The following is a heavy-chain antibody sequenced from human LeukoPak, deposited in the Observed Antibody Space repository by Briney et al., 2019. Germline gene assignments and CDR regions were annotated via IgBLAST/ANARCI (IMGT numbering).Heavy chain of an antibody. D-gene: IGHD1-26*01. J-gene: IGHJ3*02. V-gene: IGHV3-15*01. CDR3: AKVGSGTYYTSRGAFDI. CDR2: IKGKPEGGTT. Sequence: GGSLRLSCAASGFTFSNAWISWVREAPGKGLEWGGRIKGKPEGGTTDYAAPVKGRFTISRDDSKTTLYLQMNSLRAEDTAVYYCAKVGSGTYYTSRGAFDIWGQGTMVTVSS. CDR1: GFTFSNAW.